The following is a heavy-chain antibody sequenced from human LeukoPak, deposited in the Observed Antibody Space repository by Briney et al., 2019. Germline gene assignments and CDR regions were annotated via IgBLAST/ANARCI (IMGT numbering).Heavy chain of an antibody. D-gene: IGHD2-8*01. J-gene: IGHJ3*02. Sequence: ASVKVSCKASRYTHTAYYIHWVRQAPGQGLEWMGCINPNDDSTFYAQNFQGRVTVTRDTSISTGYMELSSLRSDDTAVYYCARDEDADPENALDIWGQGTMVTVSS. CDR1: RYTHTAYY. V-gene: IGHV1-2*02. CDR3: ARDEDADPENALDI. CDR2: INPNDDST.